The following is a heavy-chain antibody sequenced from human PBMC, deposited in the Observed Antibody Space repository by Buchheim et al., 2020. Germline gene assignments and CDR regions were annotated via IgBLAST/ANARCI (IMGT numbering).Heavy chain of an antibody. CDR3: AKEQAVTRGSGSIPFDY. J-gene: IGHJ4*02. CDR2: ISYDGSNK. CDR1: GFTFSSYG. V-gene: IGHV3-30*18. D-gene: IGHD3-10*01. Sequence: QVQLVESGGGVVQPGRSLRLSCAASGFTFSSYGMHWVRQAPGKGLEWVAVISYDGSNKYYADSVKGRFTISRDNSKNTLYLQMNSLEAKDTAVYYGAKEQAVTRGSGSIPFDYWGQGTL.